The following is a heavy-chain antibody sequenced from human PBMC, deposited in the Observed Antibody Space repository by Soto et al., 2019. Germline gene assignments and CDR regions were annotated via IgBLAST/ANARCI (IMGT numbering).Heavy chain of an antibody. V-gene: IGHV1-3*01. CDR3: ARVNVTLDL. Sequence: ASVKVSCKAFGYTFTNYAIHWVRQAPGQRLEWMGWINAGNGNTKYSQKIQGRVTITRDTYKNRVSLELRSVTAADTAVYYCARVNVTLDLWGLGTLVTVSS. J-gene: IGHJ4*02. D-gene: IGHD2-21*02. CDR1: GYTFTNYA. CDR2: INAGNGNT.